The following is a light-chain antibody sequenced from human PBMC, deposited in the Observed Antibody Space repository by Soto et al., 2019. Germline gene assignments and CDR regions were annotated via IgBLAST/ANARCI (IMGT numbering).Light chain of an antibody. V-gene: IGKV1-5*03. CDR3: QHLVS. CDR1: QSISSW. CDR2: KAS. Sequence: DIQLTQSPSALSASVGDRVTVTCRASQSISSWLAWYQQKPGKAPKLLIHKASNLQIGVPSRFNGSGSGTEFTLTISSLKPDDFATYYCQHLVSFGQGTKLEIK. J-gene: IGKJ2*01.